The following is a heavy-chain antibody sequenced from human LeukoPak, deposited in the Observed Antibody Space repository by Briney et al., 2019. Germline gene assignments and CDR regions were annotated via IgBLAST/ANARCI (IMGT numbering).Heavy chain of an antibody. CDR1: GFTFSSYS. CDR3: ASAQQPGYMDV. CDR2: ISSSSSYI. D-gene: IGHD6-13*01. J-gene: IGHJ6*03. V-gene: IGHV3-21*01. Sequence: GGSLRLSCAASGFTFSSYSMNWVRQAPGKGLQSVSSISSSSSYIYYADSVKGRFTISRDNAKNSLYLQMNSLRAEDTALYYCASAQQPGYMDVWGKGTTVTVSS.